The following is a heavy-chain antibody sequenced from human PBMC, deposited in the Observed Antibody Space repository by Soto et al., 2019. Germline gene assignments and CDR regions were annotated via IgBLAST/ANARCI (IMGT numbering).Heavy chain of an antibody. J-gene: IGHJ4*02. CDR2: INHSGST. D-gene: IGHD2-2*01. V-gene: IGHV4-34*01. Sequence: SETLSLTCAVYGGSFSGYYWSWIRQPPGKGLEWIGEINHSGSTNYNPSLKSRVTISVDTSKNQFSLKLSSVTAADTAVYYCARAPGDIVVVPAAILYRMPRHYFDYWGRGTLVTVSS. CDR3: ARAPGDIVVVPAAILYRMPRHYFDY. CDR1: GGSFSGYY.